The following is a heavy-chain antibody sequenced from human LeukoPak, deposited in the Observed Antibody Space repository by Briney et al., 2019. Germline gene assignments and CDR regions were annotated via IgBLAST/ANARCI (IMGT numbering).Heavy chain of an antibody. CDR2: IYYSGST. CDR3: ARGYCSSTSCYYQYYFDY. CDR1: GVSMSSNY. D-gene: IGHD2-2*01. V-gene: IGHV4-59*12. J-gene: IGHJ4*02. Sequence: SESLSLTCTVSGVSMSSNYWSWIRQPPGKGLEWIGHIYYSGSTKYSPSLESRVTISVDRSKNQFSLKLSSVTAADTAVYYCARGYCSSTSCYYQYYFDYWGQGTLVTVSS.